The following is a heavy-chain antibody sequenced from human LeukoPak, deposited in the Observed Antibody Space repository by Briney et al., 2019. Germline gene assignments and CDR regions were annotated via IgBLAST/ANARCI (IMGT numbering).Heavy chain of an antibody. D-gene: IGHD3-22*01. CDR3: ARESYYDYYFDY. J-gene: IGHJ4*02. CDR1: GGSISSGDYY. V-gene: IGHV4-30-4*01. Sequence: SQTLSLTCTVSGGSISSGDYYWSWIRQPPGKGLEWIGYIYYSGSTYYSPSLKSRVTISIDTSKNQFSLKLSSVTAADTAVYYCARESYYDYYFDYGGQGPLVTVSS. CDR2: IYYSGST.